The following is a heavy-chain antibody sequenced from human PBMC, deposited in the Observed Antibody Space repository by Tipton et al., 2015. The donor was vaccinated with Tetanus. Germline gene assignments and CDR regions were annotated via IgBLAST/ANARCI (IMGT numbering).Heavy chain of an antibody. V-gene: IGHV3-7*01. CDR3: VRRWFGTQYYFGMDV. D-gene: IGHD2/OR15-2a*01. Sequence: SLRLSCEASGFTFSSHWMSWVRQVPGKGLEWVANINQDGSAEFYVDSVKGRFTISRDNSKNSLSPQMNSLRADDTAVYYCVRRWFGTQYYFGMDVWGQGTTVTVSS. CDR1: GFTFSSHW. CDR2: INQDGSAE. J-gene: IGHJ6*02.